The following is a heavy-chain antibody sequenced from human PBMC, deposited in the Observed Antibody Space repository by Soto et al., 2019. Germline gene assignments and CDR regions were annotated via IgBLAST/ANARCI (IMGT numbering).Heavy chain of an antibody. Sequence: ASVKVSCKASGNTFAGYYMHWVRQAPGQGLEWMGWINPNSGGTNYAQKFQGWVTMTRDTSISTAYMELSRLRSDDTAVYYCARDARVDTAMADIYYFDYWAQGTLVTVSS. J-gene: IGHJ4*02. D-gene: IGHD5-18*01. V-gene: IGHV1-2*04. CDR3: ARDARVDTAMADIYYFDY. CDR2: INPNSGGT. CDR1: GNTFAGYY.